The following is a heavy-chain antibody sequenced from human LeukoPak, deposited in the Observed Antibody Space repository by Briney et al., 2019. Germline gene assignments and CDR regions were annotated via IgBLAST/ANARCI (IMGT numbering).Heavy chain of an antibody. CDR1: GGTFSSYA. V-gene: IGHV1-69*13. CDR3: VRDNPRCCGVVPANIDDL. CDR2: IFPIFGTA. J-gene: IGHJ5*02. Sequence: SVKVSCKASGGTFSSYAISWVRQAPGQGLEWMGGIFPIFGTANYAQKFQGRVTITADESTSTAYMELSSLRADDTAMYYCVRDNPRCCGVVPANIDDLWGQGTLVTVSS. D-gene: IGHD2-21*02.